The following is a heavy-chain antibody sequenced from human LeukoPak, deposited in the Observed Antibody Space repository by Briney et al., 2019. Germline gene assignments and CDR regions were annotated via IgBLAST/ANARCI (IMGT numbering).Heavy chain of an antibody. CDR3: ARHRPGDFWSGYSSDFDY. CDR1: GGSISSYY. D-gene: IGHD3-3*01. CDR2: IYYSGST. J-gene: IGHJ4*02. V-gene: IGHV4-59*08. Sequence: SETLSLTCTVSGGSISSYYWSWIRQPPGKGLEWIGYIYYSGSTNYNPSLKSRVTISVDTSKNQFSLKLSSVTAADTAVYYCARHRPGDFWSGYSSDFDYWGQGTLVTVSS.